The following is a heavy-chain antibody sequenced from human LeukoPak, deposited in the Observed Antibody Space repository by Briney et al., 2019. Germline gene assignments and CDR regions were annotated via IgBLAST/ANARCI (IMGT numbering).Heavy chain of an antibody. CDR3: ARLYYYDSSGPQDYYCYYGMDV. Sequence: ASVKVSCKATGYIFSNYGISWVRQAPGHGLEWMGWISSGGNTNYAPKFQDRATMTTDTSTSTAYMELRSLRFDDTAVYYCARLYYYDSSGPQDYYCYYGMDVWGQGTTVTVSS. J-gene: IGHJ6*02. V-gene: IGHV1-18*01. CDR2: ISSGGNT. D-gene: IGHD3-22*01. CDR1: GYIFSNYG.